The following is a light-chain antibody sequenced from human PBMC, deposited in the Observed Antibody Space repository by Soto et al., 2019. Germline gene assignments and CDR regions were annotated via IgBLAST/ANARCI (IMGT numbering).Light chain of an antibody. CDR1: QSISSW. V-gene: IGKV1-5*03. CDR2: KAS. Sequence: DIHMTQSPSTLSASVGDRVTITSPASQSISSWLAWYQQKPGKAPKLLIYKASSLESGVPSRFSGSGSATEFTLTISSLQPDDFATYYCQQYNSYPWTFGQGTKVDIK. J-gene: IGKJ1*01. CDR3: QQYNSYPWT.